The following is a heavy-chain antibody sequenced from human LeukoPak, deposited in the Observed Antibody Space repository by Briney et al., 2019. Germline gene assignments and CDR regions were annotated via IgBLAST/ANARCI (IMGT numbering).Heavy chain of an antibody. CDR1: GYTFTSYY. Sequence: ASVKVSCKASGYTFTSYYMHWVRQAPGQGLEWMGIINPSGGSTSYAQKFQGKVTMTRDTSTSTVYMELSSLRSEDTAVYYCASGRGPYDSSGSTEDWGQGTLVTVSS. J-gene: IGHJ4*02. D-gene: IGHD3-22*01. V-gene: IGHV1-46*01. CDR2: INPSGGST. CDR3: ASGRGPYDSSGSTED.